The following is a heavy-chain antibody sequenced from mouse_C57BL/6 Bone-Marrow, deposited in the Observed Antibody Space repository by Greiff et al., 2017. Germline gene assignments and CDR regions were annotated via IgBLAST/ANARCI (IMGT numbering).Heavy chain of an antibody. Sequence: EVKVVESGGGLVQPGGSLSLSCAASGFTFTDYYMSWVRQPPGKALEWLGFIRNKANGYTTEYSASVKGRFTISRDNSQSILYLQMNALRAEDSATYYCARCRGYYGFAYWGQGTLVTVSA. CDR3: ARCRGYYGFAY. V-gene: IGHV7-3*01. CDR1: GFTFTDYY. CDR2: IRNKANGYTT. J-gene: IGHJ3*01. D-gene: IGHD2-3*01.